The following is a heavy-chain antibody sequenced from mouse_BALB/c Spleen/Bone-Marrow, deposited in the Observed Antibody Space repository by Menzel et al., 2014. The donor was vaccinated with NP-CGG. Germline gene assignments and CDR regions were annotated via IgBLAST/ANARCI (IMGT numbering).Heavy chain of an antibody. V-gene: IGHV5-6-4*01. CDR3: TRDGKGNYDYAMDY. D-gene: IGHD2-1*01. CDR1: GFTFSSYT. CDR2: ISSGGSYT. J-gene: IGHJ4*01. Sequence: DVKLVESGGGLVKPGGSLKLSCAASGFTFSSYTMSWVRQTPEKRLEWVATISSGGSYTYYPDSVKGRFTISRDNAKNTLYLQKSSLKSEDTAMYYCTRDGKGNYDYAMDYWGQGTSVTVSS.